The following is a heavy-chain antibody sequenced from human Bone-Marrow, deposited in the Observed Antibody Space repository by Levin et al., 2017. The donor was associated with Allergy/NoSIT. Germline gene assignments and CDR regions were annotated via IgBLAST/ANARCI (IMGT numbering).Heavy chain of an antibody. CDR3: AKDSGFCDGDTCYFRYSMDV. J-gene: IGHJ6*02. CDR2: ISYDGNNQ. CDR1: GFIFSNYA. Sequence: GGSLRLSCGVSGFIFSNYAMHWVRQAPGKGLEWVADISYDGNNQNYADSVKGRFTISRDNSQDTLYLQLNSLRADDTAIYYCAKDSGFCDGDTCYFRYSMDVWGQGTTVTVSS. D-gene: IGHD2-15*01. V-gene: IGHV3-30*18.